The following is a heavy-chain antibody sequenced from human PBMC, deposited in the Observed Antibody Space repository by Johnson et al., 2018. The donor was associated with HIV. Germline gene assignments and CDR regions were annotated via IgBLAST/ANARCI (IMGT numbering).Heavy chain of an antibody. D-gene: IGHD1-26*01. CDR3: ARDSPRIVGEPDAFDI. J-gene: IGHJ3*02. CDR2: ISYDGSNK. CDR1: GFTFSSYA. Sequence: QVQLVESGGGVVQPGRSLRLSCAASGFTFSSYAMDWVRQAPGKGLEWVAVISYDGSNKYYADSVKGRFTISRDNSQNTLNLQMHSLRAEDTAVYYCARDSPRIVGEPDAFDIWGQGTMVTVSS. V-gene: IGHV3-30-3*01.